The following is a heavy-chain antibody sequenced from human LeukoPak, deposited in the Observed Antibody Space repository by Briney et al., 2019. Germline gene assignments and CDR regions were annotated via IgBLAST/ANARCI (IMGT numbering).Heavy chain of an antibody. CDR3: ARAPSEIGGYYPEYFRP. J-gene: IGHJ1*01. CDR1: GFTFSTYW. V-gene: IGHV3-74*01. D-gene: IGHD3-22*01. Sequence: GGSLRLSCAASGFTFSTYWMHWVRQAPGKGLVWVSRIKSDGSTNYADSVKGRFTISRDNAKNTVSLQMNSLRPEDTGVYYCARAPSEIGGYYPEYFRPWGQGTLVTVSS. CDR2: IKSDGST.